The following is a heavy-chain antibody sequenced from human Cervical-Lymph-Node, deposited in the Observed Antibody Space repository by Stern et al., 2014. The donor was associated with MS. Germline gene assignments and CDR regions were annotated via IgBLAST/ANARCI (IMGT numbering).Heavy chain of an antibody. V-gene: IGHV3-33*01. J-gene: IGHJ4*02. CDR1: GFTFSAHG. CDR3: ARGLYYFEY. Sequence: VQLVESGGGVVQRGRSLRLSCAASGFTFSAHGMHWVRQAPGKGLEWVAAIWNDGSSKYYADSVKGRFTISRDNSKNTLYLQLNSLRAEDTAVFYCARGLYYFEYWGRGTLVTASS. CDR2: IWNDGSSK.